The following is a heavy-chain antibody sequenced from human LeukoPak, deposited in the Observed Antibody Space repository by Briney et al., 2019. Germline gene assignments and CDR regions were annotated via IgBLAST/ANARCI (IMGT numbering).Heavy chain of an antibody. D-gene: IGHD7-27*01. Sequence: SETLSLTCVVSGYPISSGYHWGWIRQPPGKGLEWIGSVCRSGTTYYDPSLKSRVAISVDTSKNQISLKVRSVTAADTAMYYCARENWVFDYWGQGILVTVSS. J-gene: IGHJ4*02. V-gene: IGHV4-38-2*02. CDR3: ARENWVFDY. CDR1: GYPISSGYH. CDR2: VCRSGTT.